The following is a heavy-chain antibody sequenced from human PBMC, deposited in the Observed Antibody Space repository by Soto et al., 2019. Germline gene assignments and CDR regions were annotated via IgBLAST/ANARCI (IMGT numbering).Heavy chain of an antibody. CDR3: ASLGGYCSGGSCHPYLVSVDY. CDR2: IYYSGST. J-gene: IGHJ4*02. V-gene: IGHV4-39*01. Sequence: SETLSLTCTVSGGSISSSSYYWGWIRQPPGKGLEWIGSIYYSGSTYYNPSLKSRVTISVDTSKNQFSLKLSSVTAADTAVYYCASLGGYCSGGSCHPYLVSVDYWGQGTLVTVSS. CDR1: GGSISSSSYY. D-gene: IGHD2-15*01.